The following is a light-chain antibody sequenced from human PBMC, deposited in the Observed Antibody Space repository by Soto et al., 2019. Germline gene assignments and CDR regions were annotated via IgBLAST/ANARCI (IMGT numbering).Light chain of an antibody. CDR3: TSYTITSPYV. J-gene: IGLJ1*01. CDR1: SSDIGRYNF. Sequence: QSVLTQPASMSVSAGQSITISCTGTSSDIGRYNFVSWYQHHPGKAPKLIIYEATKRPSGVSYRFSGSKSGNTASLTISGLQAEDEADYYCTSYTITSPYVFGTGTKVTVL. V-gene: IGLV2-14*01. CDR2: EAT.